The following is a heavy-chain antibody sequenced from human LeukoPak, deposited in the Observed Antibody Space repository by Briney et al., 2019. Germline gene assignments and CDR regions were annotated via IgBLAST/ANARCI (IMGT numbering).Heavy chain of an antibody. CDR2: ISYDGSNK. CDR3: AEGRPTGNPGFNWFDP. Sequence: GGSLRLSCAASGFTFSSYGMHWVRQAPGKGLEWVAVISYDGSNKYYADSVKGRFTISRDNSKNTLYLQMNSLRAEDTAVYYRAEGRPTGNPGFNWFDPWGQGTLVTVSS. V-gene: IGHV3-30*18. CDR1: GFTFSSYG. J-gene: IGHJ5*02. D-gene: IGHD1-1*01.